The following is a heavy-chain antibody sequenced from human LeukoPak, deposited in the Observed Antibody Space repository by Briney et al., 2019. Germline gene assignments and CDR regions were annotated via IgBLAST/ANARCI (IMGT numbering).Heavy chain of an antibody. CDR3: ARHGSITMVRGRLRYYYMDV. CDR2: IRYDGSNK. Sequence: GGSLRLSCAASGFTFSSYGMHWVRQAPGKGLEWVAFIRYDGSNKYYADSVKGRFTISRDNSKNTLYLQMNSLRAEDTAVYYCARHGSITMVRGRLRYYYMDVWGKGTTVTISS. J-gene: IGHJ6*03. V-gene: IGHV3-30*02. CDR1: GFTFSSYG. D-gene: IGHD3-10*01.